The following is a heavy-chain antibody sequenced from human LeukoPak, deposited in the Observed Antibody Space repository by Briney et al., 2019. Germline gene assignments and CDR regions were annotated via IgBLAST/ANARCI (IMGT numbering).Heavy chain of an antibody. D-gene: IGHD2/OR15-2a*01. V-gene: IGHV4-39*01. J-gene: IGHJ4*02. CDR1: GGSISSSSYY. Sequence: SETLSLTCTVSGGSISSSSYYWGWIRQPPGKGLEWIGSIYYSGSTYYNPSLKSRDTISVDTSKNQFSLKLSSVTAADTAVYYCARKEYAGHRKYDYWGQGTLVTVSS. CDR2: IYYSGST. CDR3: ARKEYAGHRKYDY.